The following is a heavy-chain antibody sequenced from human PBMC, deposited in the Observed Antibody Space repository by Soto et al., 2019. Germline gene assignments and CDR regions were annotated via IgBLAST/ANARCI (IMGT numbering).Heavy chain of an antibody. CDR2: LYWDDDK. CDR1: GFSVTDTGVG. D-gene: IGHD2-21*01. Sequence: SGPTLVNPTQTLTLTCTLSGFSVTDTGVGVAWIRQPPGKALEWLALLYWDDDKRYSPSLKSRVTITKDTSKSQVVLTMTNMDPVDTGTYYCAHSTRCYWQTSYNYYYMDVWGNGTTATVS. J-gene: IGHJ6*03. CDR3: AHSTRCYWQTSYNYYYMDV. V-gene: IGHV2-5*02.